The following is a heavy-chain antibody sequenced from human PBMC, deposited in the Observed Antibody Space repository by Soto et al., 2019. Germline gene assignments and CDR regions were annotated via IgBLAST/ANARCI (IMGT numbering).Heavy chain of an antibody. J-gene: IGHJ6*02. CDR3: ARENKKRRYCSGGSCLGYGMDV. CDR1: GGSFSGYY. Sequence: SETLSLTCAVYGGSFSGYYWSWIRQPPGKGLEWIGEINHSGSTNYNPSLKSRVTISVDTSKNQFSLKLSSVTAADTAVYYCARENKKRRYCSGGSCLGYGMDVWGQGTTGTVSS. CDR2: INHSGST. V-gene: IGHV4-34*01. D-gene: IGHD2-15*01.